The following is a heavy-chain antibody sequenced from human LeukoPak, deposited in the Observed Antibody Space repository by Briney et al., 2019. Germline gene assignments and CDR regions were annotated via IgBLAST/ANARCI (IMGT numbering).Heavy chain of an antibody. Sequence: PGGSLRLSCVASGFTFGSYDMSWVRQAPGKGLEWVSSISGSSGHTFYADSVRGRFTISRDNSKNTLYLQMNSLTAEDTAIYYCAKATGTLGNWGQGTLVTVSS. CDR3: AKATGTLGN. D-gene: IGHD1-1*01. CDR1: GFTFGSYD. V-gene: IGHV3-23*01. CDR2: ISGSSGHT. J-gene: IGHJ4*02.